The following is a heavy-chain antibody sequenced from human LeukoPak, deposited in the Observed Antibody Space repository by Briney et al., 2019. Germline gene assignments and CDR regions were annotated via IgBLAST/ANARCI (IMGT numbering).Heavy chain of an antibody. Sequence: GGSLRLSCAVSGFTFTSYAMHWVRQAPGKGLEWVAVVSYDGSNKDHADSVTGRFTISRDNSKNTLYLQMNSLRVDDTAVYYCARDNRKYYYDSSGYYYEDAFDIWGQGTMVDVSS. CDR3: ARDNRKYYYDSSGYYYEDAFDI. CDR2: VSYDGSNK. D-gene: IGHD3-22*01. V-gene: IGHV3-30-3*01. CDR1: GFTFTSYA. J-gene: IGHJ3*02.